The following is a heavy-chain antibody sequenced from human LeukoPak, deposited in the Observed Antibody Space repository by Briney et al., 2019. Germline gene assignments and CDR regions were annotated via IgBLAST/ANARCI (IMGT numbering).Heavy chain of an antibody. Sequence: GGSLRLSCAASGFTFSSYGMHWVRQAPGKGLEWVAVISYDGSNKYYADSVKGRFTISRDNSKNTLYLQMNSLRAEDTAVYYCAKSGESYYYYGMDVWGQGTTVTVSS. CDR2: ISYDGSNK. V-gene: IGHV3-30*18. J-gene: IGHJ6*02. CDR1: GFTFSSYG. D-gene: IGHD3-10*01. CDR3: AKSGESYYYYGMDV.